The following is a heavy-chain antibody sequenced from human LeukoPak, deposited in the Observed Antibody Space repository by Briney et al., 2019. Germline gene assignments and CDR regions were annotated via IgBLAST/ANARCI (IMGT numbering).Heavy chain of an antibody. CDR1: GGSISSSSYY. CDR3: ASYDFWSGRATGAFDI. Sequence: PSETLSLTCTVSGGSISSSSYYWSWIRQPPGKGLEWIGYIYYSGSTNYNPSLKSRVTISVDTSKNQCSLKLSSGTAADTAVYYCASYDFWSGRATGAFDIWGQGTMVTVSS. CDR2: IYYSGST. D-gene: IGHD3-3*01. J-gene: IGHJ3*02. V-gene: IGHV4-61*01.